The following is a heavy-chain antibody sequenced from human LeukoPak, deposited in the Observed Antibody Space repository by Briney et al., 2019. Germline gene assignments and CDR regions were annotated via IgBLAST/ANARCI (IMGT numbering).Heavy chain of an antibody. CDR2: IYYTGNT. CDR3: APPPYYYEANGYSVA. CDR1: GDSIIGYY. V-gene: IGHV4-39*06. J-gene: IGHJ5*02. D-gene: IGHD3-22*01. Sequence: SETLSLTCSVSGDSIIGYYWGGIRQPPGKGREWIGNIYYTGNTYYNSSLKSRVTISLDTSKNQFPLNLSSVTAADTAVYYCAPPPYYYEANGYSVAWGQGTLVTVSS.